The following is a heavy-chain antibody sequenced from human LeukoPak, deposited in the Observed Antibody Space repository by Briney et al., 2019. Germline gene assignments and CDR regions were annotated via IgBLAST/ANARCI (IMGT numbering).Heavy chain of an antibody. CDR3: ARSIERSRGSYYYMDV. J-gene: IGHJ6*03. V-gene: IGHV1-69*06. CDR1: GGTFSTYA. D-gene: IGHD2-21*01. Sequence: GASVRVSCKASGGTFSTYAISWVRQAPGQGLEWMGGITPIYGTANYAQKFQGRVTVTADKSTSTAYMDLSSLRFEDTAVYYCARSIERSRGSYYYMDVWGKGTTVSVSS. CDR2: ITPIYGTA.